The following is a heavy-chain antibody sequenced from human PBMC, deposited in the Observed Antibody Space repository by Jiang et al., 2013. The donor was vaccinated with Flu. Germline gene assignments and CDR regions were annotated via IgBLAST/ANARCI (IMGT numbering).Heavy chain of an antibody. CDR2: TYYRSKWYN. CDR3: VRVQSASYLDY. J-gene: IGHJ4*02. V-gene: IGHV6-1*01. CDR1: GDSVSSNSAA. Sequence: QTLSLTCDISGDSVSSNSAAWIWIRQSPSRGLEWLGRTYYRSKWYNDYADSVKSRTTISPDTSKNQFSLHLKSVTPEDTAVYYCVRVQSASYLDYWGQGTLVTVSS. D-gene: IGHD3-3*01.